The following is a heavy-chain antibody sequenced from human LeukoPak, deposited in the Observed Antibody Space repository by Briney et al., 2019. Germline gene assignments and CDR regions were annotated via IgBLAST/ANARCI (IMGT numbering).Heavy chain of an antibody. Sequence: PSETLSLTCAVYGGSFSGYYRSWIRQPPGKGLEWIGEINHSGSTNYNPSLKSRVTISVDTSKNQFSLKLSSVTAADTAVYYCARDHYDFWSGYYAYYFDYWGQGTLVTVSS. D-gene: IGHD3-3*01. J-gene: IGHJ4*02. CDR3: ARDHYDFWSGYYAYYFDY. V-gene: IGHV4-34*01. CDR1: GGSFSGYY. CDR2: INHSGST.